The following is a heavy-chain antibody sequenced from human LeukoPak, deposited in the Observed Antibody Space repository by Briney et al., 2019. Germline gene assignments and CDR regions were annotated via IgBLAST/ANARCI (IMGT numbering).Heavy chain of an antibody. D-gene: IGHD3-10*01. J-gene: IGHJ4*02. CDR3: ARGATIWFGESRLDF. CDR1: GYTFTSYY. CDR2: INPSTSST. V-gene: IGHV1-46*01. Sequence: ASVKVSCKASGYTFTSYYMHWVRQAPGHGLEWMGIINPSTSSTSYAQKFQGRLTMTRDTSTSTVYMELSSLTSEDTAVYYCARGATIWFGESRLDFWGQGTLVTVSS.